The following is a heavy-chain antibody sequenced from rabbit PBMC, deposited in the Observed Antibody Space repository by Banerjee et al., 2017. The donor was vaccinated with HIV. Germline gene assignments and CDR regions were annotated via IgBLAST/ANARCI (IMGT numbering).Heavy chain of an antibody. CDR3: ARDRYAGYPGYGDGFNL. Sequence: QEQLVESGGGPVQPEGSLTLTCTASGIDFSGYYYMCWVRQAPGKGLELIACIYTSSGSSYYASWAKGRFTISKTSSTTVTLQMTSLTAADTATYFCARDRYAGYPGYGDGFNLWGPGTLVTVS. V-gene: IGHV1S45*01. CDR1: GIDFSGYYY. CDR2: IYTSSGSS. D-gene: IGHD7-1*01. J-gene: IGHJ4*01.